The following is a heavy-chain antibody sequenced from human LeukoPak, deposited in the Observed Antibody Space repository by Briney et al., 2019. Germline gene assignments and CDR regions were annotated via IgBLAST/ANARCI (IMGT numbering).Heavy chain of an antibody. J-gene: IGHJ6*02. CDR2: ISYDGSNK. V-gene: IGHV3-30-3*01. Sequence: GGSLRLSCAASGFTFSSYAMHWVRQAPGKGLEWVAVISYDGSNKYYADSVKGRFTISRDNSKNRLYLQMNSLRAEDTAVYSCARDLTDIVVVPAAIYYYYGMDVWGQGTTVTVSS. CDR3: ARDLTDIVVVPAAIYYYYGMDV. CDR1: GFTFSSYA. D-gene: IGHD2-2*01.